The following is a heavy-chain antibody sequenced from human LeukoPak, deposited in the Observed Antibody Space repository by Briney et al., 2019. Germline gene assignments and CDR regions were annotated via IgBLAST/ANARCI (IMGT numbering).Heavy chain of an antibody. CDR2: MNPNSGNT. Sequence: ASVKVSCKASGYTFTSYDINWVRQATGQGLEWMGWMNPNSGNTGYAQKFQGRVTMTRNTSISTAYMELSSLRSEDTAVYYCAGGVISGDKGSGYFEYYYGMDVWAKGPRSPSP. D-gene: IGHD3-3*01. J-gene: IGHJ6*02. V-gene: IGHV1-8*01. CDR3: AGGVISGDKGSGYFEYYYGMDV. CDR1: GYTFTSYD.